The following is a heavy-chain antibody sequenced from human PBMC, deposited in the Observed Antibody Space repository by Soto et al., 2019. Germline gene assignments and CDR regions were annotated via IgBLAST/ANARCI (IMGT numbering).Heavy chain of an antibody. J-gene: IGHJ4*02. Sequence: EVQLVESGGGLVQPGGSLRISCAASGFSVSSNYMSWVRQAPGKGLECVSLIYSGGSTYYADSVKGRFTISRHNFNNTLYLQMSSLRSDDTAVYYCATRSVSAPRWGQGTLVTVSS. CDR3: ATRSVSAPR. CDR1: GFSVSSNY. V-gene: IGHV3-53*04. CDR2: IYSGGST.